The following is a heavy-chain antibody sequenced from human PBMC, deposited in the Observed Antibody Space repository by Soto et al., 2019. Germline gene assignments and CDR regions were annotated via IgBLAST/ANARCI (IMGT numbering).Heavy chain of an antibody. CDR3: ARIAPRSRYCSGGSCYGH. J-gene: IGHJ4*02. Sequence: GASVKVSCKASGYTFTSYDINWVRQATGQGLEWMGWMNPNSGNTGYAQKFQGRVTMTRNTSISTAYMELSSLRSEDTAVYYCARIAPRSRYCSGGSCYGHWGQGTLVTVSS. V-gene: IGHV1-8*01. D-gene: IGHD2-15*01. CDR1: GYTFTSYD. CDR2: MNPNSGNT.